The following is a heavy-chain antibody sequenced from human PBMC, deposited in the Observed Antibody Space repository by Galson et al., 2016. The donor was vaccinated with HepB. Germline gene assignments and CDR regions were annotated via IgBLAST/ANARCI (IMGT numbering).Heavy chain of an antibody. V-gene: IGHV1-18*04. CDR3: ARVPREKREVPWRAIEY. D-gene: IGHD1-26*01. CDR1: GYTFTNHG. CDR2: ISAYNGDT. Sequence: SVKVSCKASGYTFTNHGISWVRQAPGQGLEWMGWISAYNGDTYYAQKLQDRVTMTTDTSTTTAHMELRSLRSDDTAVYYCARVPREKREVPWRAIEYWGQGTLVTVSS. J-gene: IGHJ4*02.